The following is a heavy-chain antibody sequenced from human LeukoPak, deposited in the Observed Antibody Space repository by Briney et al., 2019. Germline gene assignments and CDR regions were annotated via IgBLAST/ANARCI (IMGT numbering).Heavy chain of an antibody. J-gene: IGHJ4*02. V-gene: IGHV5-51*01. CDR2: IYPGDFDT. CDR3: ARRVGRSSGWYGVADY. CDR1: GYSFTSYW. Sequence: GESLKIPGKGSGYSFTSYWIGWLGPMPGKGLEWMGIIYPGDFDTRYRPSFQGQVTISADKSISTAYLQWSSLKASDTAMYYCARRVGRSSGWYGVADYWGQGTLVTVSS. D-gene: IGHD6-19*01.